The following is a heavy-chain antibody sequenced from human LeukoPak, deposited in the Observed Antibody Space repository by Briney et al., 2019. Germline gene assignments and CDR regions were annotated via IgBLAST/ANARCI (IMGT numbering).Heavy chain of an antibody. D-gene: IGHD3-3*01. J-gene: IGHJ4*02. CDR2: INPNSGGT. CDR3: ARVRFDFWSGSTLDY. CDR1: GYTFTGYY. V-gene: IGHV1-2*02. Sequence: ASVTVSCKASGYTFTGYYMHWVRQAPGQGLEWMGWINPNSGGTNYAQKFQGRVTMTRDTSISTAYMELSRLRSDDTAVYYCARVRFDFWSGSTLDYWGQGTLVTVSS.